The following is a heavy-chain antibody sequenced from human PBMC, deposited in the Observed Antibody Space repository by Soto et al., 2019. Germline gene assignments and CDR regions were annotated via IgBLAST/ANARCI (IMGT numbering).Heavy chain of an antibody. CDR2: IYYSGST. CDR1: GGSISSGGYY. Sequence: SETLSLTCTVSGGSISSGGYYWSWIRQHPGKGLEWIGYIYYSGSTYYNPSLKSRVTISVDTSKNQFSLKLSSVTAADTAVYYGARVRVLVAATGYYGMAVGGKGTTLTVSS. J-gene: IGHJ6*04. CDR3: ARVRVLVAATGYYGMAV. V-gene: IGHV4-31*03. D-gene: IGHD2-15*01.